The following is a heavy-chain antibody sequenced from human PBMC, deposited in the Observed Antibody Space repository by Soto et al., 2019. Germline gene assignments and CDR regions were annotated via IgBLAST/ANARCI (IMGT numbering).Heavy chain of an antibody. D-gene: IGHD6-19*01. J-gene: IGHJ4*02. CDR2: INHSGST. Sequence: SETLSLTCAVYGGSFSGYYWSWIRQPPGKGLEWIGEINHSGSTNYNPSLKSRVTISVDTSKNQFSLKLSSVTAADTAVYYCARGCHLWAKHSGWCFDYWGQGTLVTVSS. CDR3: ARGCHLWAKHSGWCFDY. CDR1: GGSFSGYY. V-gene: IGHV4-34*01.